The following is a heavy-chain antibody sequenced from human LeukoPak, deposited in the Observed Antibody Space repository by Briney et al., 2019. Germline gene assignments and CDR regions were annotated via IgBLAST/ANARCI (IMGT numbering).Heavy chain of an antibody. D-gene: IGHD3-10*01. J-gene: IGHJ4*02. Sequence: PGGSLRLSCAASGFTFSSYNMNWVRQAPGKGLEWVSSISSGSIYIYYGDSVKGRFTISRDNAKNTLYLQMNSLRAEDTAMYYCVRDGGRLNFGNGASFDYWGQGTLVTVSS. CDR1: GFTFSSYN. CDR2: ISSGSIYI. CDR3: VRDGGRLNFGNGASFDY. V-gene: IGHV3-21*01.